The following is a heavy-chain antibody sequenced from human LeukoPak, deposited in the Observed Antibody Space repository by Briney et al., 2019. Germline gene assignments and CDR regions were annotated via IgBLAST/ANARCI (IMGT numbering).Heavy chain of an antibody. CDR2: ISGSGVST. V-gene: IGHV3-23*01. CDR3: AKRYYGSGSYDSHSFEY. CDR1: GFTFNNYG. Sequence: GGSLRLSCAASGFTFNNYGMSWVRQAPGKGLEWVSAISGSGVSTYYADSVKGRFTVSRDNSKNTLYLQMNSLRAEDTAVYYCAKRYYGSGSYDSHSFEYWGQGTLVTVSS. J-gene: IGHJ4*02. D-gene: IGHD3-10*01.